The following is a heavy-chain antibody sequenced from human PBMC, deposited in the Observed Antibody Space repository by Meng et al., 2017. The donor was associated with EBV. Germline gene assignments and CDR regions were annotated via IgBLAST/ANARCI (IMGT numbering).Heavy chain of an antibody. CDR3: ARVGIAVAGTGDY. CDR1: VHTFSVYY. V-gene: IGHV1-2*06. D-gene: IGHD6-19*01. J-gene: IGHJ4*02. CDR2: INPNSGGT. Sequence: APVGQYGGEVEKPGDAVKVPCKASVHTFSVYYMHWVRQAPGQGLEWMGRINPNSGGTNYAQKFKGKATMPRDTSISTAYMELRRLRSDDTAVYYCARVGIAVAGTGDYWGQGTLVTVSS.